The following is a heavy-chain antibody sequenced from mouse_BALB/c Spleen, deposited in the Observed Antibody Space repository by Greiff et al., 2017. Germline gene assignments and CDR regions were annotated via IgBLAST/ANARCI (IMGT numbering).Heavy chain of an antibody. CDR3: ARGGLPVYFDY. CDR1: GDSITSDYA. CDR2: ISYSGST. V-gene: IGHV3-2*02. J-gene: IGHJ2*01. Sequence: EVQRVESGPSLVKPSQTLSLTCSVTGDSITSDYAWNWIRQFPGNKLEWMGYISYSGSTSYNPSLKSRISITRDTSKNQFFLQLNSVTTEDTATYYCARGGLPVYFDYWGQGTTLTVSS. D-gene: IGHD5-5*01.